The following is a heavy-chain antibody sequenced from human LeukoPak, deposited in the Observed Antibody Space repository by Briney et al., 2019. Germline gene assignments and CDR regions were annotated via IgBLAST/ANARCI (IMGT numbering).Heavy chain of an antibody. J-gene: IGHJ6*03. CDR3: ARPPKGGYCRGGTCYSSSNMAV. V-gene: IGHV4-39*01. CDR1: GGSISSSSYY. CDR2: IYYSGST. Sequence: SETLSLTCTVSGGSISSSSYYWGWIRQPPGKGLEWIGSIYYSGSTYYNPSLKSRVTISVDTSKNQFSLKLSSVTAADTAVYYCARPPKGGYCRGGTCYSSSNMAVGGKGTTVTFSS. D-gene: IGHD2-15*01.